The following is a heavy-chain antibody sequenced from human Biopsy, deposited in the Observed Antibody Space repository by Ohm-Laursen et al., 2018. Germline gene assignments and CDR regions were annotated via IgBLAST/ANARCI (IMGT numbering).Heavy chain of an antibody. CDR1: GGSVSSNVHY. V-gene: IGHV4-61*08. J-gene: IGHJ5*02. Sequence: SDTLSLTCTVSGGSVSSNVHYWTWIRQPPGKGLEWIGHVYNGGITNYNLSLKSRVTISKDTSKNQFSLQVNSVTAADTAVYYCARTPRDSFWSGSYKRGLWFDPWGQGTLVIVSS. CDR3: ARTPRDSFWSGSYKRGLWFDP. CDR2: VYNGGIT. D-gene: IGHD3-3*01.